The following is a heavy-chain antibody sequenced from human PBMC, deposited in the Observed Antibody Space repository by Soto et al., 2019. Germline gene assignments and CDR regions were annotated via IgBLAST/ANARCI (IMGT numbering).Heavy chain of an antibody. Sequence: ASVKVSCKASGFTFTSSAVQWVRQARGQRLEWIGWIVVGSGNTNYAQKFQERVTITRDMSTSTAYMELSSLRSEDTAVYYCAAEKPIAVAGKNYYGMDVWGQGTTVTVSS. CDR3: AAEKPIAVAGKNYYGMDV. V-gene: IGHV1-58*01. J-gene: IGHJ6*02. CDR1: GFTFTSSA. D-gene: IGHD6-19*01. CDR2: IVVGSGNT.